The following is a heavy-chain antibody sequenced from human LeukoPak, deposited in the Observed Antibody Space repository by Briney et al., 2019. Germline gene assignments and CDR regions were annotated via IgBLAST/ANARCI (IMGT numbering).Heavy chain of an antibody. CDR1: GIIVSRYW. V-gene: IGHV3-7*01. CDR2: IKEDGSEK. J-gene: IGHJ4*02. CDR3: ARDLGVCSGGTCYPVYDY. D-gene: IGHD2-15*01. Sequence: GGSLRLSCAASGIIVSRYWMTWVRQAPGKGLEWVADIKEDGSEKHYVDSVKGRFTISRDNAENSLYLQMNSLRAEDTAIYYCARDLGVCSGGTCYPVYDYWGRGIPVTVSS.